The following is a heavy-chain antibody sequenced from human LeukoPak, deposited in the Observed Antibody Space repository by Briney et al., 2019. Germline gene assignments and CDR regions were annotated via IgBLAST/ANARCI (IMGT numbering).Heavy chain of an antibody. Sequence: GGSLRLSCAASGFTFNNYNMNWVRQAPGKALEWVSSITSSGTYIFYADSVKGRFTISRDNAKNTLYLQMNSLRAEDTAVYYCARDEGYDFWSGYYMNAFDIWGQGTMVTVSS. CDR1: GFTFNNYN. D-gene: IGHD3-3*01. V-gene: IGHV3-21*01. CDR3: ARDEGYDFWSGYYMNAFDI. CDR2: ITSSGTYI. J-gene: IGHJ3*02.